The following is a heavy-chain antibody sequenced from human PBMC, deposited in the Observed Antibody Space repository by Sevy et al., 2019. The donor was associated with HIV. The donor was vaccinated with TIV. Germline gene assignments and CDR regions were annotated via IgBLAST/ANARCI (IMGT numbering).Heavy chain of an antibody. CDR2: FDPEDGET. V-gene: IGHV1-24*01. J-gene: IGHJ4*02. CDR3: ATTKDYYENSGCPFDY. CDR1: GYTFMNYY. Sequence: ASVKVSCKASGYTFMNYYMHWVRQAPGKGLEWMGSFDPEDGETLYAQKLQGRVIMTEDTSTDTAYMEVNSLRSEDTAVYYCATTKDYYENSGCPFDYWGQGTLVTVSS. D-gene: IGHD3-22*01.